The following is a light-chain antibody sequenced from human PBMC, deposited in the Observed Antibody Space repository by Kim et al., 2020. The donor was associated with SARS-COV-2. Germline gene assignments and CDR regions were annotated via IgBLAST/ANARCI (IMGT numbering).Light chain of an antibody. V-gene: IGKV3-20*01. CDR1: QSISSTY. CDR2: GTS. CDR3: LQYNHSPRT. Sequence: SPGKRATLACRASQSISSTYLAWYQQRPGQAPRLLIYGTSNRATGIPDRFSGSGSGTDFTLTITRLEPEDIAVYYCLQYNHSPRTFGQGTKVDIK. J-gene: IGKJ1*01.